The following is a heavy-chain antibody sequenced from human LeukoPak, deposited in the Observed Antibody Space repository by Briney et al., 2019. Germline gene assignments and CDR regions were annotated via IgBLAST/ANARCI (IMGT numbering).Heavy chain of an antibody. J-gene: IGHJ3*02. V-gene: IGHV4-30-2*01. CDR3: ARGVFPAFDI. Sequence: SQTLSLTCAVSGGSINTSGYSWSWIRQPPGQGLEWIGYIYHTGSTYYSPSLESRLTISVDRSKSQFSLQLNSVTPEDTAVYYCARGVFPAFDIWGQGTMVTVSS. CDR2: IYHTGST. CDR1: GGSINTSGYS. D-gene: IGHD3-10*01.